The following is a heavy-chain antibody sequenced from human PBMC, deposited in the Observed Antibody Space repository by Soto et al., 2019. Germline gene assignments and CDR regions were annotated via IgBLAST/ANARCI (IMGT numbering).Heavy chain of an antibody. CDR2: IRSKAYGGTT. CDR1: GFPFGDYA. CDR3: TREYCSGGSCYSAPFGTLFDY. J-gene: IGHJ4*02. V-gene: IGHV3-49*03. D-gene: IGHD2-15*01. Sequence: GGSLRLSCTASGFPFGDYAMSWFRQAPGKGLEWVGFIRSKAYGGTTEYAASVKDRFTISRDDSKSIAYLQMNSLKTEDTAVYYCTREYCSGGSCYSAPFGTLFDYWGQGTLVTVSS.